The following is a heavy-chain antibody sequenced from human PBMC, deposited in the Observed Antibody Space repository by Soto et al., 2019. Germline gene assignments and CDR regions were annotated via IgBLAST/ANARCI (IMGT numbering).Heavy chain of an antibody. CDR3: AREDCSSTSCYPPYYYYGMDV. J-gene: IGHJ6*02. D-gene: IGHD2-2*01. CDR2: IYYSGST. Sequence: QVQLQESGPGLVKPSETLSLTCTVSGGSISSYYWSWIRQPPGKGLEWIGYIYYSGSTNYNPSLKSRVTISVDTFKNQLSLKLSYVTAEDTAVYYCAREDCSSTSCYPPYYYYGMDVWGQGTTVTVSS. V-gene: IGHV4-59*01. CDR1: GGSISSYY.